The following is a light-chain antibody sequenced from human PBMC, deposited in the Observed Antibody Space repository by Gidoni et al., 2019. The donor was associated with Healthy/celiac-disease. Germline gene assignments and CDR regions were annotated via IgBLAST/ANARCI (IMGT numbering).Light chain of an antibody. CDR2: KDS. J-gene: IGLJ3*02. Sequence: SYELTQPSSVSVSPGQTARNTCPGDVLAKKYARWFQQQPGQAPVLVIYKDSERPSGIPERFSGSSSGTTVTLTISGAQVEDEADYYCYSAADNNWVFGGGTKLTVL. V-gene: IGLV3-27*01. CDR3: YSAADNNWV. CDR1: VLAKKY.